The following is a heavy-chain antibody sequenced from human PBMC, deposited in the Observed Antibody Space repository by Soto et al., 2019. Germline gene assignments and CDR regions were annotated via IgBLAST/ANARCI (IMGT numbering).Heavy chain of an antibody. CDR3: ARGRFRRTWFDP. Sequence: QVQLVQSGAEVKKPGASVKVSCKASGYTFTNYDIHWVRQATGQGLEWMGWMNPDSGNTGQSKQFKGRVTMHRDTSLSTAYMEMSSLRSADKAVYSCARGRFRRTWFDPWGQGTLVTVSS. CDR2: MNPDSGNT. CDR1: GYTFTNYD. V-gene: IGHV1-8*01. D-gene: IGHD3-16*01. J-gene: IGHJ5*02.